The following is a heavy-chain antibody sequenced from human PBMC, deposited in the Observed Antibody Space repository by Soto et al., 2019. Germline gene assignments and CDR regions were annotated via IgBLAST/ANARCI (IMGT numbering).Heavy chain of an antibody. CDR3: AGGSSLCWECFHH. J-gene: IGHJ1*01. V-gene: IGHV4-34*04. D-gene: IGHD2-2*01. CDR2: INHSGST. Sequence: SETLSLTCAVYGGSFSGYYWSWIRQPPGKGLEWIGEINHSGSTIHSPSLKSRATISVDTSKNQFSLKLTSVTAADTAVYYCAGGSSLCWECFHHWGQGILVTVSS. CDR1: GGSFSGYY.